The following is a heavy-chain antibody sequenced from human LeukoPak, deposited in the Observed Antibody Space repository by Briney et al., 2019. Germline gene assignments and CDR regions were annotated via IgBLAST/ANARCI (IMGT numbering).Heavy chain of an antibody. CDR2: INHSGST. V-gene: IGHV4-34*01. CDR3: ARGFVAQDY. CDR1: GGSFSGYY. Sequence: SETLSLTCAVYGGSFSGYYWSWIRQPPGKGLEWIGEINHSGSTNYNPSLKSRVTISVDTSKNQFSLKLSSVTAADTAVYYCARGFVAQDYWGQGTLVTVSS. J-gene: IGHJ4*02. D-gene: IGHD5-12*01.